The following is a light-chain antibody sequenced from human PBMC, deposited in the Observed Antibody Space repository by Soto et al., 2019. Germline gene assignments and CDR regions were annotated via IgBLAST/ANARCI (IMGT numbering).Light chain of an antibody. Sequence: EIVLTQSPGTLSLSPGERATLSCRASQSFSNNYLAWYQQKPGQAPRLLIYGASNRATGIPDRFSGSGFGTEFTLTISSLQPEDFAVYYCQQYGSSLRTFGQGTKVDIK. J-gene: IGKJ1*01. CDR3: QQYGSSLRT. CDR2: GAS. CDR1: QSFSNNY. V-gene: IGKV3-20*01.